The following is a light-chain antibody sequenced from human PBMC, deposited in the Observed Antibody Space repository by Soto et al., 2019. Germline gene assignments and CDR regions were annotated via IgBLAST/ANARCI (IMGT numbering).Light chain of an antibody. J-gene: IGLJ1*01. Sequence: QSALTQPASVSGSPGQSITISCTGTSSDVGGYNYVSWYQQHPANAPKLMIYEVSNRPSGVSNRFSGSNSGNTASLTISGLQADDEADYCCSSYTSSSTYVFGTGTKLTVL. CDR1: SSDVGGYNY. CDR3: SSYTSSSTYV. V-gene: IGLV2-14*01. CDR2: EVS.